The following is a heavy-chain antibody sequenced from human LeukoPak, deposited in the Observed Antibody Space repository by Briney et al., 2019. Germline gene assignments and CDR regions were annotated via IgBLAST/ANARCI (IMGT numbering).Heavy chain of an antibody. CDR3: ARRVTRNQHCSGGSCYSQDFGY. CDR2: ISGSGGST. J-gene: IGHJ4*02. CDR1: GFTFSSYA. Sequence: GGSLRLSCAASGFTFSSYAMSWVRQAPGKGLEWVSAISGSGGSTYYADSVKGRFTISRDNSKNTLYLQMNSLRAEDTAVYYCARRVTRNQHCSGGSCYSQDFGYWGQGTLVTVSS. V-gene: IGHV3-23*01. D-gene: IGHD2-15*01.